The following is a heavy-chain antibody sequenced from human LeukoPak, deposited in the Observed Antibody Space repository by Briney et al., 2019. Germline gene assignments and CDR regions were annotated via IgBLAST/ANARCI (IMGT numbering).Heavy chain of an antibody. CDR2: ISSSSSSI. CDR3: GRASLGENAFDI. J-gene: IGHJ3*02. V-gene: IGHV3-21*01. Sequence: GGSLRLSCAASGFTFSTFSMNWVRQAPGKGLDWVSSISSSSSSIYYADSVKGRFLISRDNAKNSLYLQMNSLRAEDTAVYYCGRASLGENAFDIWGQGTMVTVSS. CDR1: GFTFSTFS. D-gene: IGHD3-10*01.